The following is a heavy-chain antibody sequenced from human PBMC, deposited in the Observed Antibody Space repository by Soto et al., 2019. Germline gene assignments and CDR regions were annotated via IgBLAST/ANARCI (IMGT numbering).Heavy chain of an antibody. J-gene: IGHJ6*02. V-gene: IGHV1-3*01. D-gene: IGHD2-8*01. Sequence: QVQLVQSGAEVKKPGASAKVSCKASGYIFPDYAIHWVRQAPGQRLEWRGWINAANGITKYSQKLQGRVTFTKNTPASTAYMEVTRPKSEDTALYFRATAPSMLYSASRDFFYRYGLDVWGQGTTVTVSS. CDR3: ATAPSMLYSASRDFFYRYGLDV. CDR1: GYIFPDYA. CDR2: INAANGIT.